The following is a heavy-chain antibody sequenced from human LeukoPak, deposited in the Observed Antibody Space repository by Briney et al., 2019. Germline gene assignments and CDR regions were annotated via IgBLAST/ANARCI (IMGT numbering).Heavy chain of an antibody. V-gene: IGHV4-34*01. D-gene: IGHD3-16*02. CDR1: GGSFSDYY. CDR2: INQSGST. CDR3: ARGKDDKVWGSYRFEPNWFDP. J-gene: IGHJ5*02. Sequence: PSETLSLTCAVYGGSFSDYYWTWIRQPPGKGLEWIGEINQSGSTNYNPSLKSRVSISVDTSKKQFSLKLTSVTAADTAVYSCARGKDDKVWGSYRFEPNWFDPWGQGTLVTVSS.